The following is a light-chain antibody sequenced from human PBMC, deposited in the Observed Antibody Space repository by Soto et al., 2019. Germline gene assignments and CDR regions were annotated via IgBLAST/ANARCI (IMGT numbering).Light chain of an antibody. CDR3: QPYGSSPT. CDR1: QSVSSSY. Sequence: EIVLTQSPATLSLSPGERATLSCRASQSVSSSYLAWYQQKPGPPPSLLIYGASSRATGTPDRFSGSGSGTDFTLTISRLEPEDFAVYYRQPYGSSPTFGQGTRLEIK. CDR2: GAS. V-gene: IGKV3-20*01. J-gene: IGKJ5*01.